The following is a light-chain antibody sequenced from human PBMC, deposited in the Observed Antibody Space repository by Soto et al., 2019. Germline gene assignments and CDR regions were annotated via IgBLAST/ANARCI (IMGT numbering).Light chain of an antibody. Sequence: EIVMTQSPATLSVSPGERATLSCMASQSVSSNLAWYQQKPGQAPRLLIYGASTRATGIPARFSGSGSGPEFTLTISSLQSEDFAVYYCQQYNNWPWTFGPGTKVEIK. CDR1: QSVSSN. V-gene: IGKV3-15*01. CDR2: GAS. CDR3: QQYNNWPWT. J-gene: IGKJ1*01.